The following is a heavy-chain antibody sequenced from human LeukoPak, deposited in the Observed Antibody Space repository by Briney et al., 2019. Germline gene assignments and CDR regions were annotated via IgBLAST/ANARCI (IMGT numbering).Heavy chain of an antibody. V-gene: IGHV3-21*01. Sequence: GGSLRPSCAASGFTFSSYSMNWVRQAPGKGLEWVSSISSSSSYIYYADSVKGRFTISRDNAKNSLYLQMNSLRAEDAAVYYCARAAAGTYYFDYWGQGTLVTVSS. D-gene: IGHD6-13*01. CDR3: ARAAAGTYYFDY. J-gene: IGHJ4*02. CDR1: GFTFSSYS. CDR2: ISSSSSYI.